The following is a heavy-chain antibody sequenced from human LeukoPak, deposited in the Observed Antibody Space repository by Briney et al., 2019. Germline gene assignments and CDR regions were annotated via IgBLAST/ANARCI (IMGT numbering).Heavy chain of an antibody. J-gene: IGHJ1*01. Sequence: ASVKVSCKVSGYILTELSMHWVQQAPGKGLEWMGGFDPEDGETIYAQKFQGRITMTEDTSTDTAYMELSSLRSEDTAVYYCATHSSGYYYVNPLWQHWGQGTLVTVSS. V-gene: IGHV1-24*01. CDR2: FDPEDGET. D-gene: IGHD3-22*01. CDR3: ATHSSGYYYVNPLWQH. CDR1: GYILTELS.